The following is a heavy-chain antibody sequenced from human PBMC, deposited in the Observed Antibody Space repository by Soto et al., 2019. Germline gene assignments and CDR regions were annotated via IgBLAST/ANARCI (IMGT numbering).Heavy chain of an antibody. CDR2: ISYDESNK. Sequence: QVQLVESGGGVVQPGGSLRLSCAASGFTFTNYAMHWVRQAPGKGLEWVAIISYDESNKYYADSVKSRFTISRDNXKXXLYLQLNSLRADDTAVYYCARDRAVGTIWKVFVDYWGQGTLVTVSS. CDR1: GFTFTNYA. J-gene: IGHJ4*02. D-gene: IGHD1-26*01. V-gene: IGHV3-30-3*01. CDR3: ARDRAVGTIWKVFVDY.